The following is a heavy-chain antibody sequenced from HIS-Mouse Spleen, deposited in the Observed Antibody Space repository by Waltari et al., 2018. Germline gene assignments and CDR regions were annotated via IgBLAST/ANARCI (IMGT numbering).Heavy chain of an antibody. Sequence: QLQLQESGPGLVKPSETLSLTCTVSGGSISSSSYYWGWIRQPPGKGLDWIGSIYYSGSTHYNPSLKSRVTISVDTSKNQFSRKLSSVAAADTAVYYCAREIPYSSSWYDWYFDLWGRGTLVTVSS. CDR1: GGSISSSSYY. D-gene: IGHD6-13*01. J-gene: IGHJ2*01. CDR3: AREIPYSSSWYDWYFDL. V-gene: IGHV4-39*07. CDR2: IYYSGST.